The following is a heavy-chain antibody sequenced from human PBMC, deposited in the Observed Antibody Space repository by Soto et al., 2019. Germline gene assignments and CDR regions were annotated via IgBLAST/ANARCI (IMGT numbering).Heavy chain of an antibody. J-gene: IGHJ4*02. CDR3: TRDFPTGAYFDY. D-gene: IGHD3-10*01. CDR1: GFTFGDYA. V-gene: IGHV3-49*04. Sequence: GGYLRLSCTASGFTFGDYAMSWVRQAPGEGLEWVGFIRSKAYGGTTEYAASVKGRFTISRDDSKSIAYLQMNSLKTEATAVYYCTRDFPTGAYFDYWGQGSLVTVSS. CDR2: IRSKAYGGTT.